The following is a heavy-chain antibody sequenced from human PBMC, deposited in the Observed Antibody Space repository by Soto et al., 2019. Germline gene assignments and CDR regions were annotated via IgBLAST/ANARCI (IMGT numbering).Heavy chain of an antibody. J-gene: IGHJ6*02. D-gene: IGHD3-3*01. Sequence: ASVKVSCKASGYTFTNYYMHWLRQAPGQGLEWVGMIIPSGGSTSSAQKFQARVTMTRDTSTSTVYMELSSLRSEDTAVYYCARSFIFGGSIYYYYGMDFWGQGTTVTVSS. CDR2: IIPSGGST. CDR1: GYTFTNYY. V-gene: IGHV1-46*01. CDR3: ARSFIFGGSIYYYYGMDF.